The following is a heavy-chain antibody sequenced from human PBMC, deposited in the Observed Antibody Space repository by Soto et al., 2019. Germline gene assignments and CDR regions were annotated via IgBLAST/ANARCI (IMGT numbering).Heavy chain of an antibody. CDR3: ERESGYSYGRHFDY. Sequence: PGGSLRLSCAASGFTFSSYWMSWVRQSPGKGLEWVANIKHNGTEKYYSDSVKGRTMISRDNAKNSLFLQMHSLRAEDTAEYYCERESGYSYGRHFDYWGQGTLVTVSS. V-gene: IGHV3-7*01. CDR2: IKHNGTEK. D-gene: IGHD5-18*01. J-gene: IGHJ4*02. CDR1: GFTFSSYW.